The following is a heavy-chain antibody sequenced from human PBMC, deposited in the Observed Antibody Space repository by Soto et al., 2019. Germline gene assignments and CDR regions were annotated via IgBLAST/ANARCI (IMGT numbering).Heavy chain of an antibody. CDR3: ARDPGVVVLAATPGYYFDY. V-gene: IGHV4-59*01. CDR2: IYYSGST. CDR1: GGSISSYY. J-gene: IGHJ4*02. D-gene: IGHD2-15*01. Sequence: PSEILSLTCTVSGGSISSYYWSWIRQPPGKGLEWIGYIYYSGSTNYNPSLKSRVTISVDTSKNQFSLKLSSVTAADTAVYYCARDPGVVVLAATPGYYFDYWGQGTLVTVSS.